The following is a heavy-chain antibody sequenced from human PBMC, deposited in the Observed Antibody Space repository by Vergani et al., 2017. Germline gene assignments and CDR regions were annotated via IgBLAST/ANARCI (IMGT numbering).Heavy chain of an antibody. V-gene: IGHV1-46*03. Sequence: QVQLVQSGAEVKKPGASVKVSCKASGYTFTGYYMHWVRQAPGQGLEWMGIINPSGGHTNYAQKFQGRVTMTRDTSTSTVYMELSSLRYEDTAIYYCARGDYGILTGYRYWGQGTLVPVS. D-gene: IGHD3-9*01. CDR2: INPSGGHT. CDR1: GYTFTGYY. J-gene: IGHJ4*02. CDR3: ARGDYGILTGYRY.